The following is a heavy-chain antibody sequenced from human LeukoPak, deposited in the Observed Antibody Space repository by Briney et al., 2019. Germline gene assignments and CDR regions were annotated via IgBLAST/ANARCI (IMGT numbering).Heavy chain of an antibody. CDR1: GGSISSYY. CDR3: ANEVIRDHFYYYMDV. D-gene: IGHD3-10*01. CDR2: IYTSGST. Sequence: ASETLSLTCTVSGGSISSYYWSWIRQPAGKGLEWIGRIYTSGSTNYNPSLKSRVTMSVDTSKNQFSLKLSSVTAADTAVYYCANEVIRDHFYYYMDVWGKGTTVTISS. J-gene: IGHJ6*03. V-gene: IGHV4-4*07.